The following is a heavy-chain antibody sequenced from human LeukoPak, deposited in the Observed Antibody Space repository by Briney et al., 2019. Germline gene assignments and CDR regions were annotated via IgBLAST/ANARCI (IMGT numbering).Heavy chain of an antibody. CDR2: INHSGST. CDR3: ARDLTIFGVVIRYFDY. J-gene: IGHJ4*02. CDR1: GGSVSSGSYY. D-gene: IGHD3-3*01. V-gene: IGHV4-39*07. Sequence: PSETLSLTCTVSGGSVSSGSYYWSWIRQPPGKGLEWIGEINHSGSTNYNPSLKSRVTISVDTSKNQFSLKLSSVTAADTAVYYCARDLTIFGVVIRYFDYWGQGTLVTVSS.